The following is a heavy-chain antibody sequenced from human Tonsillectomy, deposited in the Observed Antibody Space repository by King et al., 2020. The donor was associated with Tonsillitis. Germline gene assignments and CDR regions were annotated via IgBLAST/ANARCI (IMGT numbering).Heavy chain of an antibody. D-gene: IGHD3-10*01. CDR3: AGVPLWSVEFIFGY. CDR2: IYIGGGT. CDR1: GFTVDSYH. J-gene: IGHJ4*02. V-gene: IGHV3-53*01. Sequence: VQLVESGGSLIQPGGSLRLSCAASGFTVDSYHMSWVRQAPGKGLEWVSFIYIGGGTYYADYVKGRFTISRDNSKNTLYLQMNSLGVEDTALYYCAGVPLWSVEFIFGYWGQGTLVTVSS.